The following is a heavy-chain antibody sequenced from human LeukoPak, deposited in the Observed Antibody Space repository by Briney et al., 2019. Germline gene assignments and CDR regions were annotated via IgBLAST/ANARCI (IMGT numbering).Heavy chain of an antibody. CDR1: GGSFSGYY. CDR2: INHSGST. CDR3: ARDGPRIAAAGPRRYFDL. V-gene: IGHV4-34*01. Sequence: PSETLSLTCAVYGGSFSGYYWSWIRQPPGKGLEWLGEINHSGSTNYNPSLKSRVTISVDTSKNQFSLKLSSVTAADTAVYYCARDGPRIAAAGPRRYFDLWGRGTLVTVSS. D-gene: IGHD6-13*01. J-gene: IGHJ2*01.